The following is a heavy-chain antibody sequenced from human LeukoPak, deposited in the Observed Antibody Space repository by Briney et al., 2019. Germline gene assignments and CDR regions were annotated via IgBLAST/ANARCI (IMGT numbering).Heavy chain of an antibody. Sequence: SGGSLRLSCQASGFTFYMYAMSWVRQAPGKGLEWVASMCGTAGCTFYPDSVKGRFTISRDNSKNVLYLRMNSLTAEDTAIYYCAKDGVWQSYYFDYWGQGTLVTVSS. CDR3: AKDGVWQSYYFDY. CDR1: GFTFYMYA. D-gene: IGHD6-19*01. CDR2: MCGTAGCT. V-gene: IGHV3-23*01. J-gene: IGHJ4*02.